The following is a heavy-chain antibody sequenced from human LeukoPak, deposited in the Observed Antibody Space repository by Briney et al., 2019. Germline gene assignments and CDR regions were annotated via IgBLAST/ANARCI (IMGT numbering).Heavy chain of an antibody. CDR1: GGSISSGAYF. CDR2: IYYSGST. Sequence: SETLSLTCTVSGGSISSGAYFWGWVRQPPEKGLEWIGSIYYSGSTYYSPPLKSRITMSVDTSKNHFSLRLSSVTAADTAVYYCARQINSGWNNQFYFDYWGQGSLVTVSS. D-gene: IGHD6-19*01. CDR3: ARQINSGWNNQFYFDY. V-gene: IGHV4-39*01. J-gene: IGHJ4*02.